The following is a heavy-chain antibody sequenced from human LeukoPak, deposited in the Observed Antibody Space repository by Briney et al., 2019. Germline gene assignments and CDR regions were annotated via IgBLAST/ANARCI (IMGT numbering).Heavy chain of an antibody. CDR1: GFTFSNYW. Sequence: GGSLRLSCAASGFTFSNYWMHWVRQAPGKGLVWVSRINNDGSSTSYVDSVKGRFTISRDNAKNTLYLQMNSLRAEDTGVYYCARGGFGELLYYYYGMDVWGQGTTVTVSS. J-gene: IGHJ6*02. CDR2: INNDGSST. V-gene: IGHV3-74*01. D-gene: IGHD3-10*01. CDR3: ARGGFGELLYYYYGMDV.